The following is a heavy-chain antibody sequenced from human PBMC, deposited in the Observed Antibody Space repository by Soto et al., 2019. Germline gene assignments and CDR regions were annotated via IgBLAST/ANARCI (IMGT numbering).Heavy chain of an antibody. CDR2: IKQDGSEK. CDR1: GFTFSNYW. CDR3: ATRPHDSDCTGYLGVFDY. J-gene: IGHJ4*02. V-gene: IGHV3-7*01. D-gene: IGHD3-9*01. Sequence: PGGSLRLSCAASGFTFSNYWMSWVRQAPGKGLEWVANIKQDGSEKYYVDSVKGRFTISRDNAKNSLFLQMSSLRVEDTAVYYCATRPHDSDCTGYLGVFDYWGQGTLVTVSS.